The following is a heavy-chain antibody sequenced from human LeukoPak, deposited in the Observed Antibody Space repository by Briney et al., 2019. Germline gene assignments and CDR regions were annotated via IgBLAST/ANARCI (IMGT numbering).Heavy chain of an antibody. CDR2: IYYSGST. J-gene: IGHJ1*01. V-gene: IGHV4-39*01. Sequence: PSETLSLTCTVSGGSISSSSYYWGWIRQPPGKGLEWIGSIYYSGSTYYNPSLKSRVTISVGTSKNQFSLKLSSVTAADTAVYYCASGDSSGYYYFPEYFQHWGQGTLVTVSS. CDR1: GGSISSSSYY. CDR3: ASGDSSGYYYFPEYFQH. D-gene: IGHD3-22*01.